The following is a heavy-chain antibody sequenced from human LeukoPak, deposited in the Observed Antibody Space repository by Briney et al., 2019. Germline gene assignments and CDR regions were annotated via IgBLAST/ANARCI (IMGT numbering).Heavy chain of an antibody. CDR1: GFTFSSYA. CDR3: AKQAPPSGYFDYAQFDP. V-gene: IGHV3-48*01. Sequence: GGSLRLSCAASGFTFSSYAMSWVRQAPGKGLEWVSYISSSSSTIYYADSVKGRFTISRDNSKSTLYLQMNSLRAEDTAVYYCAKQAPPSGYFDYAQFDPWGQGTLVTVSS. CDR2: ISSSSSTI. D-gene: IGHD3-9*01. J-gene: IGHJ5*02.